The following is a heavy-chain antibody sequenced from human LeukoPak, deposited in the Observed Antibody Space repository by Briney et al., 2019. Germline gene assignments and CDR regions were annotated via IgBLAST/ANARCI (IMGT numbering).Heavy chain of an antibody. Sequence: PSETLSLTCAVYGGSFSGYYWSWIRQPPGKGLEWIGEINHSGSTNYNPSLKSRVTISVDTSKNQFSLKLRSVTAADTAVYYCARETLELYYFDYWGQGTLVTVSS. CDR2: INHSGST. V-gene: IGHV4-34*01. J-gene: IGHJ4*02. D-gene: IGHD1-26*01. CDR3: ARETLELYYFDY. CDR1: GGSFSGYY.